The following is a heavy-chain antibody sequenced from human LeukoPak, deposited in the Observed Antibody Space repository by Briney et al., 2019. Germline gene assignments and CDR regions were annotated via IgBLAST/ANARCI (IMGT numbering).Heavy chain of an antibody. V-gene: IGHV3-48*01. CDR2: IGGSGTTI. J-gene: IGHJ4*02. Sequence: GGSLRLSCAASGFAFSSYSMNWVRQAPGKGLEWVSYIGGSGTTIYYADSVKGRFTISRDNAKNSLYLQMSSLRAEDTAVYYCARVRDYGDYPPDYWGQGTLVTVSS. CDR3: ARVRDYGDYPPDY. CDR1: GFAFSSYS. D-gene: IGHD4-17*01.